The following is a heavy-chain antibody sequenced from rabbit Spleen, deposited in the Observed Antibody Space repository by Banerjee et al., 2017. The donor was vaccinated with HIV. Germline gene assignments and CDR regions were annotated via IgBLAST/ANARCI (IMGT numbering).Heavy chain of an antibody. Sequence: QSLEESGGDLVKPGASLTLTCTASGSSFSGSYWMCWVRQAPGKGLEWIACVYVGSDNTYYASWAKGRFTISKTSSTTVTLQMTSLPVADTATFFCARDAGRGPYIDGAFDLWGQGTLVTVS. J-gene: IGHJ4*01. CDR1: GSSFSGSYW. V-gene: IGHV1S40*01. CDR3: ARDAGRGPYIDGAFDL. D-gene: IGHD8-1*01. CDR2: VYVGSDNT.